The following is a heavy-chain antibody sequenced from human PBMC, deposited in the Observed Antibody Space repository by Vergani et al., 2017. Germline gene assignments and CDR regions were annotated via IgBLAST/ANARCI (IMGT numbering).Heavy chain of an antibody. V-gene: IGHV4-61*02. CDR1: GGSINTGAYY. J-gene: IGHJ2*01. CDR3: VRSYCSGGSCSYWYFDL. Sequence: QVQLQESGPRLVRPSQTLSLTCTVSGGSINTGAYYWSWIRQPAGKGLEWIGRVYTSGMTNYNPSLKSRVTILVDRSKSQLSLKLTSVTAGDTAVYYCVRSYCSGGSCSYWYFDLWGRGTLVPVSS. CDR2: VYTSGMT. D-gene: IGHD2-15*01.